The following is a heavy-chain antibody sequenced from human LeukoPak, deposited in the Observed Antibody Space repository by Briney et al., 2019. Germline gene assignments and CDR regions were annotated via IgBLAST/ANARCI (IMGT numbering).Heavy chain of an antibody. J-gene: IGHJ6*02. D-gene: IGHD2/OR15-2a*01. CDR1: EFTFSSYA. Sequence: GGSLRLSCAASEFTFSSYAMQWVRQAPGKGLEWVSGISASGGSTWYAGSVKGRFTISRDNSKNTLYLQMNSLRAEDTAVYYCAKYVSAKGPPYALDVWGQGTTVTVSS. CDR3: AKYVSAKGPPYALDV. V-gene: IGHV3-23*01. CDR2: ISASGGST.